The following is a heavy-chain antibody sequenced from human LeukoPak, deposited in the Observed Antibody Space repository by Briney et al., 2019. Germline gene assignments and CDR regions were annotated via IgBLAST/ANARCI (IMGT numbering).Heavy chain of an antibody. CDR3: ARWRSGSYSD. CDR2: TRNKANNYAT. D-gene: IGHD1-26*01. CDR1: GYPFSDHY. J-gene: IGHJ4*02. V-gene: IGHV3-72*01. Sequence: GGSLRLSCAVSGYPFSDHYVDWVRQAPGKGLEWVGQTRNKANNYATEYAASIKGRFIISRDDSRNSVNLQMNSLKTEDTAVYYCARWRSGSYSDWGQGTLVTVSS.